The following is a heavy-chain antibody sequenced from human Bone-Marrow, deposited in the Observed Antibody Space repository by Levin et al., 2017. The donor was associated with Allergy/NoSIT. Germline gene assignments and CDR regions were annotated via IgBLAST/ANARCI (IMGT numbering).Heavy chain of an antibody. CDR3: ARQDWFWWFDP. Sequence: GSLRLSCTVSGGSIRRSGSYWGWIRQPPGKGLEWIASIYFSGSTYYNPSLKSRLTTSVDTSKNQVPLKLTPVTAADTAVYCCARQDWFWWFDPWGQGTLVTVSS. D-gene: IGHD3/OR15-3a*01. CDR2: IYFSGST. CDR1: GGSIRRSGSY. J-gene: IGHJ5*02. V-gene: IGHV4-39*01.